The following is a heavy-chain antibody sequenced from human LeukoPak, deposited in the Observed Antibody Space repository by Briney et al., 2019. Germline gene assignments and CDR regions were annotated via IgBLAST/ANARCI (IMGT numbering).Heavy chain of an antibody. CDR2: IYYSGTT. CDR3: ARDTCTSTSCYRKDAFDI. J-gene: IGHJ3*02. CDR1: GGSISSYY. Sequence: SETLSLTCTVSGGSISSYYWNWIRQPPGKGLEWIGYIYYSGTTNYNPSLKGRVTISVDTSKNQFSLKLSSVTPADTAVYYCARDTCTSTSCYRKDAFDIWGQGTMVTVSS. V-gene: IGHV4-59*01. D-gene: IGHD2-2*01.